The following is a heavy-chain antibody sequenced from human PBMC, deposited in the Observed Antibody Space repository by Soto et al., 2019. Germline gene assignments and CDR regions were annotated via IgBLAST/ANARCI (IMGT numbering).Heavy chain of an antibody. J-gene: IGHJ4*02. CDR2: ISSSSSTI. V-gene: IGHV3-48*01. D-gene: IGHD5-12*01. CDR1: GFTFSSYS. Sequence: GGSLRLSCAASGFTFSSYSMNWVRQAPGKGLEWVSYISSSSSTIYYADSVKGRFTISRDNAKNSLYLQMNSLRAEDTAVYYCARDLPPKQNIVATDPDYWGQGTLVTVSS. CDR3: ARDLPPKQNIVATDPDY.